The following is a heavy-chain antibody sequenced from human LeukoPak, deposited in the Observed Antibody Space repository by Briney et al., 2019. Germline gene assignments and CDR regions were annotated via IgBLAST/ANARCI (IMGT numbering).Heavy chain of an antibody. CDR1: GYTFTGYY. V-gene: IGHV1-2*02. Sequence: ASVKVSCKASGYTFTGYYMHWVRRAPGRGLEWMGWINPNSGGTNYAQKFQGRVTMTRDTSISTAYMELSRLRSDDTAVYYCARESFGDYVFYYWGQGTLVTVSS. J-gene: IGHJ4*02. CDR3: ARESFGDYVFYY. D-gene: IGHD3-16*01. CDR2: INPNSGGT.